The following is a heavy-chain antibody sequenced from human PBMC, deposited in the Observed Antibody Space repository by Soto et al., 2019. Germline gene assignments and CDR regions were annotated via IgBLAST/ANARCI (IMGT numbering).Heavy chain of an antibody. CDR2: INTDGSST. CDR3: AKSGVHTFGLAH. J-gene: IGHJ4*02. D-gene: IGHD5-18*01. V-gene: IGHV3-74*01. CDR1: GFTFSSFW. Sequence: EVQLVESGGGLVQPGGSLRLSCAVSGFTFSSFWMHWVRQAPGEGLVWVSRINTDGSSTSYADSVKGRFTISRDNAKNTLYLQMNSLRVEYTAMYYCAKSGVHTFGLAHRGQGTLVTVSS.